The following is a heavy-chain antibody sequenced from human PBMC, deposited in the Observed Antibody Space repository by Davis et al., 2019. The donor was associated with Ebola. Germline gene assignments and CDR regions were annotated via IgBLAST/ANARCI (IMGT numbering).Heavy chain of an antibody. V-gene: IGHV1-18*04. D-gene: IGHD1-26*01. J-gene: IGHJ4*02. CDR1: GYLFTSYG. CDR3: ARETGYYGSDYFDY. Sequence: ASVKVSCKASGYLFTSYGISWVRQAPGQGLEWLGWISAYNGNTNYARKVQGRVTMTTDTSTNTAYLELGSLRSADTAVYYCARETGYYGSDYFDYWGQGTLVTVSS. CDR2: ISAYNGNT.